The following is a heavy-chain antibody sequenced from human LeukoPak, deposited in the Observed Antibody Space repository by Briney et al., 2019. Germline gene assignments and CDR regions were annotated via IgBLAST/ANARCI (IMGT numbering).Heavy chain of an antibody. CDR1: GFTFSSYW. Sequence: GGSLRLSCAASGFTFSSYWMSWVRQAPGKGLEWVANIKQDGSEKYYVDSVKGRFTISRDNAKNSLYLQMNSLRAEVTAVYYCARGGTWYYYGMDVWGQGTTVAVSS. CDR3: ARGGTWYYYGMDV. J-gene: IGHJ6*02. CDR2: IKQDGSEK. D-gene: IGHD1-1*01. V-gene: IGHV3-7*04.